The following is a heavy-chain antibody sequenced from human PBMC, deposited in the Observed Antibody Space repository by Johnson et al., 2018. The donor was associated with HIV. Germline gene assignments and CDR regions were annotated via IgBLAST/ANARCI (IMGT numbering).Heavy chain of an antibody. D-gene: IGHD2-21*01. CDR1: GFTFDDYG. CDR2: INWNGGST. CDR3: AKDLEHILTYAFDI. J-gene: IGHJ3*02. V-gene: IGHV3-20*04. Sequence: VQLVESGGGLVQPGRSLRLSCAASGFTFDDYGMSWVRQAPGKGLEWVSGINWNGGSTGYADSVKGRFTISRDNSKNTLYLQMNSLRAEDTAVYYCAKDLEHILTYAFDIWGQGTMVTVSS.